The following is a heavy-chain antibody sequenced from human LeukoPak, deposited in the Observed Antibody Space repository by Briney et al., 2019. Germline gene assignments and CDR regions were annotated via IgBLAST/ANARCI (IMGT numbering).Heavy chain of an antibody. Sequence: SVKVSCKASGGTFSSYAISWVRQAPGQGLEWMGGIIPIFGIANYAQKFQGRVTITADKSTSTAYMELSSLRSEDTAVYYYAKSTTVTTPGYYYGMDVWGQGTTVTVSS. CDR1: GGTFSSYA. CDR2: IIPIFGIA. V-gene: IGHV1-69*17. J-gene: IGHJ6*02. D-gene: IGHD4-17*01. CDR3: AKSTTVTTPGYYYGMDV.